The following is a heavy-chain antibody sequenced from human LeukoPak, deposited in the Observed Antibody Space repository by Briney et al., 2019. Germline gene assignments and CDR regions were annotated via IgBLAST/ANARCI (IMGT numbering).Heavy chain of an antibody. V-gene: IGHV1-18*01. CDR3: ERVSDHYSNYGWNWFDP. D-gene: IGHD4-11*01. CDR1: GYTFTSYG. J-gene: IGHJ5*02. Sequence: ASVKVSCKASGYTFTSYGISWVRQAPGQGLEWMGWISAYNGNTNYAQKLQGRVTMTTDTSTSTAYMELRSLRSEDTAVYYCERVSDHYSNYGWNWFDPWGQGTLVTVSS. CDR2: ISAYNGNT.